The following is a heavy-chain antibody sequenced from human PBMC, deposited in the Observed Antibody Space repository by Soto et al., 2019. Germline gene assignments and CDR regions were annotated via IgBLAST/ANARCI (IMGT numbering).Heavy chain of an antibody. V-gene: IGHV1-2*02. J-gene: IGHJ4*02. CDR2: LNPYSGAT. D-gene: IGHD4-4*01. CDR1: GYPFSDNH. Sequence: QVQLVQSGAELRKAGASVKVSSKASGYPFSDNHIHWVRQAPGQGLEWMGWLNPYSGATTYAPKYQGRVTLTRDTSLSTSYMELIALKSDDTAVYYCATAKRGTVSLLADWGQGTLVTVSS. CDR3: ATAKRGTVSLLAD.